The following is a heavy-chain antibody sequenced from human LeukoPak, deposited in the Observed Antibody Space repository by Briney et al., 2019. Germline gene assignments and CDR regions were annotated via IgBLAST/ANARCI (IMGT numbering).Heavy chain of an antibody. CDR2: IYYSGST. J-gene: IGHJ4*02. CDR1: GSSISSSSYY. CDR3: AREFRSSRTPIFDY. D-gene: IGHD6-13*01. Sequence: SETLPLTCTVSGSSISSSSYYWGWIRQPPGKGLEWVGSIYYSGSTYYNPSLKSRVTISVDTSKNQFSLKLSSVTAADTAVYYCAREFRSSRTPIFDYWGQGTLVTVSS. V-gene: IGHV4-39*07.